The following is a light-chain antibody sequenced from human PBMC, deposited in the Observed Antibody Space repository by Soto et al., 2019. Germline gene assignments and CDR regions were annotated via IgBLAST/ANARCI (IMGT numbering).Light chain of an antibody. V-gene: IGLV2-14*01. CDR2: EVS. CDR3: SSYTSSSTLV. CDR1: SSDAGGYNY. J-gene: IGLJ1*01. Sequence: QSALTQPASVSGSPGQSITISCTGTSSDAGGYNYVSWYQQHPGKAPKLMIYEVSNRASGVSNRFSGSKSGNTASLTISGLQAEDEADYYCSSYTSSSTLVFGTGTKLTVL.